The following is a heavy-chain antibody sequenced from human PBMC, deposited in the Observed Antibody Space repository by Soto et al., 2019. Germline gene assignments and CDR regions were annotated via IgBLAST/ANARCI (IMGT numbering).Heavy chain of an antibody. J-gene: IGHJ4*02. V-gene: IGHV4-59*08. CDR1: GGSISNHY. Sequence: QVQLQESGPGLVKPSETLSLTCTVSGGSISNHYWNWIRQPPGKGPEWIGFIYDSGRSSYNPSLGSRGTLLGNPAKNPFSPKLSLGTAPDQGVFYCARGGWSYSGGWYSDFWGQGTLVTVSS. CDR2: IYDSGRS. CDR3: ARGGWSYSGGWYSDF. D-gene: IGHD6-19*01.